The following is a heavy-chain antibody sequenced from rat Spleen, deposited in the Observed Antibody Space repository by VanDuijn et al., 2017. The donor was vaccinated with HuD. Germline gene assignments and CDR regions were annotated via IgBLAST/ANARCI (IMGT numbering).Heavy chain of an antibody. CDR3: TRGPGGGFAY. CDR1: GFTFSNYV. CDR2: ITNTGGST. V-gene: IGHV5-19*01. Sequence: EVQLVESGGGLVQPGRSMKLSCAASGFTFSNYVMHWIRQAPTKGLEWVASITNTGGSTYYPDSVKGRFTISRDNAKSTLYLQMNSLRSEDTATYYCTRGPGGGFAYWGQGTLVTVSS. J-gene: IGHJ3*01. D-gene: IGHD1-11*01.